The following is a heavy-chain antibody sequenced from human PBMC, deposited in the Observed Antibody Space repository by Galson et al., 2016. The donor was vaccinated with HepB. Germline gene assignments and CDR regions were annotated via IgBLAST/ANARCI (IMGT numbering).Heavy chain of an antibody. J-gene: IGHJ4*02. V-gene: IGHV3-33*01. CDR2: IWYDGSNK. CDR1: GFIFSSYG. Sequence: SLRLSCAASGFIFSSYGMHWVRQAPGKGLEWVAVIWYDGSNKYYADSVKGRLTISRDNSKNTLYLQMNTLRVEDTAVYYCARNHGMVTKYYFDYWGQGALVTVSS. D-gene: IGHD3-3*01. CDR3: ARNHGMVTKYYFDY.